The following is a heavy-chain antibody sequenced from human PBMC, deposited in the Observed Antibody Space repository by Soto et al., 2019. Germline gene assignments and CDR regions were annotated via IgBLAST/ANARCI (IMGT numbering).Heavy chain of an antibody. CDR2: IIPIFGTA. Sequence: QVQLVQSGAEVKKPGSSVKVSCKASGGTFSSYAISWVRQAPGQGLEWMGGIIPIFGTANYAQKLHGRVTCTAAESTSTADMELSSLRSEDTAVYYCASPSREWLPAARDYYYGMDVWGQGTTVTVSS. CDR3: ASPSREWLPAARDYYYGMDV. D-gene: IGHD3-3*01. V-gene: IGHV1-69*01. CDR1: GGTFSSYA. J-gene: IGHJ6*02.